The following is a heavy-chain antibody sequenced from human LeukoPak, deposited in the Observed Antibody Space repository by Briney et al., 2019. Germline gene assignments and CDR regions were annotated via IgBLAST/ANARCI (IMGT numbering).Heavy chain of an antibody. CDR3: ARGTRGYSGYVDY. Sequence: PGGSLRLSCAASGFTFSSYAMHWVRQAPGKGLEWVAVISYDGSNKYYADSVKGRFTISRDNSKNTLYLQMYSLRAEDTAVYYCARGTRGYSGYVDYWGQGTLVTVSS. D-gene: IGHD5-12*01. V-gene: IGHV3-30-3*01. CDR2: ISYDGSNK. J-gene: IGHJ4*02. CDR1: GFTFSSYA.